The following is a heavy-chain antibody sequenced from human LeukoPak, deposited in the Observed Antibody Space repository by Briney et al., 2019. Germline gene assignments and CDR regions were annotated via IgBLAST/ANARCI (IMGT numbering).Heavy chain of an antibody. CDR3: ARDGRYFGWLLHHRGWFDP. CDR2: IIPILGIA. D-gene: IGHD3-9*01. J-gene: IGHJ5*02. CDR1: GGTFSSYA. Sequence: SVKVSCKASGGTFSSYAISWVRQAPGQGLEWMGRIIPILGIANYAQKFQGRVTITADKSTSTAYMELSSLRSEDTAVYYCARDGRYFGWLLHHRGWFDPWGQGTLVTVSS. V-gene: IGHV1-69*04.